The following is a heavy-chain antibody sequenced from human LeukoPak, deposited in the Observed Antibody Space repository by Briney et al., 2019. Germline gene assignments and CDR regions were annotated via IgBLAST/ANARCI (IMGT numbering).Heavy chain of an antibody. CDR1: GGSISSSKW. J-gene: IGHJ4*02. V-gene: IGHV4-4*02. Sequence: SGTLSLTCAVSGGSISSSKWWSWVRQPPGKGLEWIGEIYPSGSPNSNSPLKIQVTISVDKPKNKFSLKLSSVTAAATAVYNFARKEWDFPYSLDYWGQGTLVTVS. CDR3: ARKEWDFPYSLDY. CDR2: IYPSGSP. D-gene: IGHD1-26*01.